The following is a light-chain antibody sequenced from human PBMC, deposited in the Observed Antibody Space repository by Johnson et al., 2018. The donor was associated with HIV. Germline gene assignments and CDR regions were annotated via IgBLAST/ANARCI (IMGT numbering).Light chain of an antibody. CDR2: DNN. J-gene: IGLJ1*01. Sequence: QPVLTQPPSVSAAPGQKVTISCSGSSSNIGNNYVSWYQQLPGTAPKLLIYDNNKRPSGIPDRFSGSKSRPSATLAITGLQTGDEADYYCGTWDTSLGAQYVFGSGTKVTVL. CDR3: GTWDTSLGAQYV. V-gene: IGLV1-51*01. CDR1: SSNIGNNY.